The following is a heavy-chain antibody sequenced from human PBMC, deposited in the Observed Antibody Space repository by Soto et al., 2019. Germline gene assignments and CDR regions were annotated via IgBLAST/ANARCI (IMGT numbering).Heavy chain of an antibody. CDR3: AKDPEEPYGSGNYSSMDV. D-gene: IGHD3-10*01. J-gene: IGHJ6*02. CDR2: ITYDGSNK. V-gene: IGHV3-30*18. CDR1: GFTFSSYG. Sequence: QVQLVESGGGVVQPGRSLRLSCAASGFTFSSYGMHWVRQAPGKGLEWVAVITYDGSNKYYADSVKGRFTISRDNSKNTLYLQINSLRAEDTAVYYCAKDPEEPYGSGNYSSMDVWGQGTTVTVSS.